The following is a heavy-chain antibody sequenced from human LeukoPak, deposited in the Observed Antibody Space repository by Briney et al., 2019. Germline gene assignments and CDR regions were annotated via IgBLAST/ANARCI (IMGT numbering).Heavy chain of an antibody. J-gene: IGHJ3*02. Sequence: GASVKVSCKASGYTFTGYYMHWVRQAPGRGLEWMGWINPNSGGTNYAQKFQGRVTMTRDTSISTAYMELSRLRSDDTAVYYCARDCMNPPAAAGRKSAFDIWGQGTMVTVSS. D-gene: IGHD6-13*01. CDR3: ARDCMNPPAAAGRKSAFDI. V-gene: IGHV1-2*02. CDR2: INPNSGGT. CDR1: GYTFTGYY.